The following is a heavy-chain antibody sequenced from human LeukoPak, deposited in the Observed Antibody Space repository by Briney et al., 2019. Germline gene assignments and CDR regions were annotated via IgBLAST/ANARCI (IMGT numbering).Heavy chain of an antibody. CDR3: ATCIVGATPELDY. CDR2: INPNSGGT. CDR1: GYTFTGYY. D-gene: IGHD1-26*01. Sequence: ASVKVSRKASGYTFTGYYMHWVRQAPGQGLEWMGWINPNSGGTNYAQKFQGRVTMTRDTSISTAYMELSRLRSDDTAVYYCATCIVGATPELDYWGRGTLVTVSS. V-gene: IGHV1-2*02. J-gene: IGHJ4*02.